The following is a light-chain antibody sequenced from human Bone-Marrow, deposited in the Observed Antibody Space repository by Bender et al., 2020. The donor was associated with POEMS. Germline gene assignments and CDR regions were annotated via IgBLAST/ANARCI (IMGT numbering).Light chain of an antibody. CDR2: EDT. V-gene: IGLV2-14*02. CDR3: AAWEDSLNGWV. J-gene: IGLJ3*02. Sequence: QSALTQPASVSGSPGQSITISCTGTNNDLGSHTLVSWYQQHPGKVPQLLIFEDTQRPSGVSNRFSGSKSGTSASLAISGLQSEDEADYYCAAWEDSLNGWVFGGGTKLTVL. CDR1: NNDLGSHTL.